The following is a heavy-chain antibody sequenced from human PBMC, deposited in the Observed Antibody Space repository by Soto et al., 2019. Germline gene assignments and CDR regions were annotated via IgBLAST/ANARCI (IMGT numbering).Heavy chain of an antibody. CDR3: AHGRELATVKSCPLDY. CDR1: GFSLSTSGVG. CDR2: IYLDDDK. D-gene: IGHD4-17*01. J-gene: IGHJ4*02. V-gene: IGHV2-5*02. Sequence: QITLKESGPTLVKPTQTLTLTCTFSGFSLSTSGVGVGWIRQPPGKALEWLALIYLDDDKRYSPSLKSRLTIYKDTTKNQVVLTMTNMDTVDTATYDCAHGRELATVKSCPLDYWGQETLVTVS.